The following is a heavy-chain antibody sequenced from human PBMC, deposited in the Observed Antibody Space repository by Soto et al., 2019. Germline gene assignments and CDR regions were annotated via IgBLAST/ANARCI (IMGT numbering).Heavy chain of an antibody. Sequence: QVQLVQSGAEAKKPGSSVKVSCKASGGTFSSYPLSWVRQAPGQGLEWMGGIIPIFGTTKYAQKFQGRVTIIADESTTTAYMELSSLRSEDTAVYYCAMIDYSSGSDYWGQGTLVTVSS. CDR2: IIPIFGTT. J-gene: IGHJ4*02. V-gene: IGHV1-69*01. CDR3: AMIDYSSGSDY. CDR1: GGTFSSYP. D-gene: IGHD6-19*01.